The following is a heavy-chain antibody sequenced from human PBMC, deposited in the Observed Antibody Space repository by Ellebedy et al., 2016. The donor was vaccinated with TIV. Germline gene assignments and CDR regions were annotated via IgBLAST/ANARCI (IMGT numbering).Heavy chain of an antibody. Sequence: MPSETLSLTCTVSGGSISSYYWSWIRQPPGQGLEWIGYIYYSGSTNYNPSLKSRVTISVDTSKNQFSLKLSSVTAADTAVYYCARDRGAYSGSYYGMDVWGQGTTVTVSS. CDR2: IYYSGST. CDR1: GGSISSYY. D-gene: IGHD1-26*01. V-gene: IGHV4-59*01. CDR3: ARDRGAYSGSYYGMDV. J-gene: IGHJ6*02.